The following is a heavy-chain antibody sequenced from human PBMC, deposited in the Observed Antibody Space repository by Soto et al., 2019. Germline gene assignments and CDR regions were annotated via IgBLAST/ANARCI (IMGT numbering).Heavy chain of an antibody. Sequence: QITLKESGPTLVKPTQTLTLTCTFSGFSLSTSGVGVGWIRQPPGKALEWLALIYWDDDKRYSPSLKSRLPTTKDTSKNQVVLTMTNMDPVDTATYYCAHRPPFVEPYYFDYWGQGTLVTVSS. V-gene: IGHV2-5*02. J-gene: IGHJ4*02. D-gene: IGHD3-10*01. CDR3: AHRPPFVEPYYFDY. CDR1: GFSLSTSGVG. CDR2: IYWDDDK.